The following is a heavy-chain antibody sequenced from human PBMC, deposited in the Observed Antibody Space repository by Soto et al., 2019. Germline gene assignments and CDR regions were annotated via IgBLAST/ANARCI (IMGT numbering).Heavy chain of an antibody. V-gene: IGHV3-23*01. CDR1: GFTFSTYA. CDR3: AHPRGYGVFDAYDI. J-gene: IGHJ3*02. D-gene: IGHD4-17*01. Sequence: EAQLLESGGGLVRPGGSLRLSCVASGFTFSTYAMSWVRQAPGKGLAWVSALTPSGGETYYADSVKGRFTISRDNSMNALYLQMNSLIIEDTAVYYCAHPRGYGVFDAYDIWGQGTMVTVAS. CDR2: LTPSGGET.